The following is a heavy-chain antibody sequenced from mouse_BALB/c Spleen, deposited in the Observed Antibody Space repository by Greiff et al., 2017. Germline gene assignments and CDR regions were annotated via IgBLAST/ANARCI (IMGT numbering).Heavy chain of an antibody. V-gene: IGHV5-6-4*01. CDR3: TRVWYGNLDY. J-gene: IGHJ2*01. CDR1: GFTFSSYT. CDR2: ISSGGSYT. D-gene: IGHD2-10*02. Sequence: EVQRVESGGGLVKPGGSLKLSCAASGFTFSSYTMSWVRQTPEKRLEWVATISSGGSYTYYPDSVKGRFTISRDNAKNTLYLQMSSLKSEDTAMYYCTRVWYGNLDYWGQGTTLTVSS.